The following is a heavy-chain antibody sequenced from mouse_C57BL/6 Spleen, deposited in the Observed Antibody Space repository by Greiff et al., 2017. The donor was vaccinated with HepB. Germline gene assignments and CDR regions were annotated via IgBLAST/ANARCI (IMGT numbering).Heavy chain of an antibody. J-gene: IGHJ1*03. CDR2: IWSGGST. CDR1: GFSLTSYG. CDR3: ARNYGSSYNWYFDV. D-gene: IGHD1-1*01. V-gene: IGHV2-2*01. Sequence: VQLQQSGPGLVQPSQSLSITCTVSGFSLTSYGVHWVRQSPGKGLEWLGVIWSGGSTDYNAAFISRLSISKDNSKSQVFFKMNSLQADDTAIYYRARNYGSSYNWYFDVWGTGTTVTVSS.